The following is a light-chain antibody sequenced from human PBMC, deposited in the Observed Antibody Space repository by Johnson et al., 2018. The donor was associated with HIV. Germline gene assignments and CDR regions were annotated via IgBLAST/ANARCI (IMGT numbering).Light chain of an antibody. Sequence: QLVLTQPPSVSAAPGQKVTISCSGSSSNIGNNYVSWYQQLPGTAPKLLIYDDYKRPSGIPDRFSGSKPGTSATLGITGLRTGDEADYYCGTWDSSLGAHYVFGSGTEVTVL. CDR1: SSNIGNNY. V-gene: IGLV1-51*01. CDR2: DDY. J-gene: IGLJ1*01. CDR3: GTWDSSLGAHYV.